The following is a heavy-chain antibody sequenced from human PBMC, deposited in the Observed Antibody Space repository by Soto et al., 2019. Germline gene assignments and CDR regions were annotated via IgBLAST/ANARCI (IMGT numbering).Heavy chain of an antibody. CDR1: GFTFSSYS. Sequence: EVQLVESGGGLVKPGGSLRLSCAASGFTFSSYSMNWVRQAPGKGLEWVSSISSSSSYIYYADSVKGRFTISRDNAKKSLYLQMNSLRAEDTAVYYCARLRYDSSGYYSVFDYWGQGTLVTVSS. CDR2: ISSSSSYI. J-gene: IGHJ4*02. D-gene: IGHD3-22*01. CDR3: ARLRYDSSGYYSVFDY. V-gene: IGHV3-21*01.